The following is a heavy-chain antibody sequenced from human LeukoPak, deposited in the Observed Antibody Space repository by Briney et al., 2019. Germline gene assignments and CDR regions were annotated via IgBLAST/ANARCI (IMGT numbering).Heavy chain of an antibody. CDR3: ARGLTAAVDRALDY. D-gene: IGHD6-13*01. J-gene: IGHJ4*02. Sequence: PSETLSLTCTVSGGSISPYYWSWLRQPAGKGREWIGRIYYTGTTDYNPSLKSRVSMSLDTSTKQFSLKLSSVTAADTAVYYCARGLTAAVDRALDYWGQGTLVTVSS. CDR2: IYYTGTT. V-gene: IGHV4-4*07. CDR1: GGSISPYY.